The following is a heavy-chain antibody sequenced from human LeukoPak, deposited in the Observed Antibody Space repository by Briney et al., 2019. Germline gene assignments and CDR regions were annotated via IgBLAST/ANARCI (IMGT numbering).Heavy chain of an antibody. CDR2: ISETGGTT. Sequence: GGSLRLSCAGSGFTFSSYGMSWVRQAPGKGLEWVSAISETGGTTYDADSVKGRFTISRDNSKSTLYLQMNSLRAEDTAVYYCAKDTSIGRYCTNGVCSPFDYWGQGTLVTVSS. CDR3: AKDTSIGRYCTNGVCSPFDY. D-gene: IGHD2-8*01. CDR1: GFTFSSYG. V-gene: IGHV3-23*01. J-gene: IGHJ4*02.